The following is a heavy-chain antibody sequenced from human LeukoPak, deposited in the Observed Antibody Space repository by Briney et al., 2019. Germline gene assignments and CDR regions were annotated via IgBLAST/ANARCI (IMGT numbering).Heavy chain of an antibody. CDR3: ARHSSGYSSSLFVDY. J-gene: IGHJ4*02. CDR2: IDPSDSYT. V-gene: IGHV5-10-1*01. D-gene: IGHD6-13*01. CDR1: GYSFTSYW. Sequence: GESLKISCKGSGYSFTSYWISWVRQMPGKGLEWMGRIDPSDSYTNYSPSFQGHVTISADKSISTAYLQWSSLKASDTAMYYCARHSSGYSSSLFVDYWGQGTLVTVSS.